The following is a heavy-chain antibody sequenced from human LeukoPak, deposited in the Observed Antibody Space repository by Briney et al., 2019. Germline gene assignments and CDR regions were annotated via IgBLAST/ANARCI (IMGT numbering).Heavy chain of an antibody. D-gene: IGHD1-1*01. CDR2: VSWNSDSI. V-gene: IGHV3-9*03. Sequence: PGRSLRLSCAASGFTFDDYAMHWVRQAPGKGLEWVSGVSWNSDSIGYADSVKGRFTISRDNAKNSLHLQMNSLRAEDMALYYCAKDQYNYARPAFDIWGQGTMVTVTS. J-gene: IGHJ3*02. CDR1: GFTFDDYA. CDR3: AKDQYNYARPAFDI.